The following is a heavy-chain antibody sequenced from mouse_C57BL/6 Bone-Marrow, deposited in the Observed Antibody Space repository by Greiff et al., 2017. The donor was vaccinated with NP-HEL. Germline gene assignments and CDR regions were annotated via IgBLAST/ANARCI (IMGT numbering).Heavy chain of an antibody. V-gene: IGHV14-3*01. CDR3: ALMIRRAWFAY. Sequence: VQLKESGAELVKPGASVKLSCKASGYTFTSYWMHWVKQRPEQGLEWIGRIDPANGNTKYAPKFQGKATITADTSSNTAYLQLSSLTSEDNAIYYCALMIRRAWFAYWGQGTLVTVSA. J-gene: IGHJ3*01. CDR2: IDPANGNT. CDR1: GYTFTSYW. D-gene: IGHD2-4*01.